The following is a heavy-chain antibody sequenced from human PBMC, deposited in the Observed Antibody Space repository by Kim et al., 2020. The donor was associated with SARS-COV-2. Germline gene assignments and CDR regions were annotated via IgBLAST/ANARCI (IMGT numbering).Heavy chain of an antibody. J-gene: IGHJ4*02. CDR3: ARTIPKYSGSYWG. CDR2: INAGNGHT. D-gene: IGHD1-26*01. Sequence: ASVKVSCKASGYTFTSYAMHWVRQAPGQRLEWMGWINAGNGHTKYSQKFQGRVTITRDTSASTAYMELSSLRSEDTAVYYCARTIPKYSGSYWGWGQGTLVTVSS. V-gene: IGHV1-3*01. CDR1: GYTFTSYA.